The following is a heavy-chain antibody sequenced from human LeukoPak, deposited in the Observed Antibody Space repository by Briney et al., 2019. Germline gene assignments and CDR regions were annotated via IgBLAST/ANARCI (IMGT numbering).Heavy chain of an antibody. Sequence: SETLSLTCTVSGGSISSSSYYWGWIRQPPGKGLEWIGSIYYSGSTYYNPSLKSRVTISVDTSKSQFSLKLSSVTAADTAVYYCARDRGYYDSSGYYSRHSDAFDIWGQGTMVTVSS. D-gene: IGHD3-22*01. CDR1: GGSISSSSYY. J-gene: IGHJ3*02. CDR2: IYYSGST. V-gene: IGHV4-39*07. CDR3: ARDRGYYDSSGYYSRHSDAFDI.